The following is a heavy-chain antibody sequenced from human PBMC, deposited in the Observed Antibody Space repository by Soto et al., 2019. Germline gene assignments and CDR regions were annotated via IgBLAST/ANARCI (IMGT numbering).Heavy chain of an antibody. CDR3: ARVRGGSGSYPNYYYGMDV. CDR1: GGTFSSYA. CDR2: IIPIFGTA. V-gene: IGHV1-69*13. D-gene: IGHD3-10*01. J-gene: IGHJ6*02. Sequence: ASVKVSCKASGGTFSSYAISWVRQAPGQGLEWMGGIIPIFGTANYAQKFQGRVTITADESTSTAYMELSSLRSEDTAVYYCARVRGGSGSYPNYYYGMDVWGQGTTVTVS.